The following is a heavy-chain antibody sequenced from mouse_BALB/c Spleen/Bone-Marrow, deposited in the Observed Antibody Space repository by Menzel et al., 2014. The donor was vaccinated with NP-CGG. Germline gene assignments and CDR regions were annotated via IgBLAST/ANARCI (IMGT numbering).Heavy chain of an antibody. V-gene: IGHV14-3*02. Sequence: EVQLQQSGAELVKPGASVKLSCTASGFNIKDTNMHWVKQRPEQGLEWIGWIDPANGNTKYDPNFQGKATITADTSSNTAYLQLSSLTSEDTAVYYCARDYDYFFDYWGQGTTLTVSS. J-gene: IGHJ2*01. CDR1: GFNIKDTN. CDR3: ARDYDYFFDY. D-gene: IGHD2-4*01. CDR2: IDPANGNT.